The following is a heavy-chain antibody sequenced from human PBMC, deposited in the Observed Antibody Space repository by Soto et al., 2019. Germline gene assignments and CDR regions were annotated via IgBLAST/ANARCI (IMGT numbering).Heavy chain of an antibody. J-gene: IGHJ4*02. Sequence: EVQLVESGGGLVQPGGSLRLSCAASGFNLGSYWMHWVRQAPGKGLVWVSRINDYGTTINYAESVEGRFTISRDDAKSEIYLQLSNLGAEDTAVYYWARGGLEPFDYWGQGALVTVSS. CDR3: ARGGLEPFDY. CDR1: GFNLGSYW. D-gene: IGHD1-1*01. CDR2: INDYGTTI. V-gene: IGHV3-74*01.